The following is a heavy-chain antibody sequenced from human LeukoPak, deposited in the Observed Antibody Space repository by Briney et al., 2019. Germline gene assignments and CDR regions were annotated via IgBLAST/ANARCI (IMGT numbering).Heavy chain of an antibody. CDR2: INPSGGST. J-gene: IGHJ4*02. D-gene: IGHD5-12*01. V-gene: IGHV1-46*01. CDR3: ARDRYENFDY. Sequence: ASVTVSCKASGYTFTSYYMHWVRQAPGQGLEWMGIINPSGGSTSYAQKFQGRVTMTRDTSTSTVYMELSSLRFEDTAVYYCARDRYENFDYWGQGTLVTVSS. CDR1: GYTFTSYY.